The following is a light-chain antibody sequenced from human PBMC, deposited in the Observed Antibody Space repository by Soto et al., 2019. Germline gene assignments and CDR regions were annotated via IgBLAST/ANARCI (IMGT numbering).Light chain of an antibody. CDR2: SNN. Sequence: QSVLTQPPSASGTPGQRVTISCSGSSSNIGSNTVNLYQQLPGTAPKLLIYSNNQRPSGVPDRFSGSKSGTSASLAISGLQSEDEADYYCAACDDSLNGYVFGTGTKLTVL. V-gene: IGLV1-44*01. CDR3: AACDDSLNGYV. J-gene: IGLJ1*01. CDR1: SSNIGSNT.